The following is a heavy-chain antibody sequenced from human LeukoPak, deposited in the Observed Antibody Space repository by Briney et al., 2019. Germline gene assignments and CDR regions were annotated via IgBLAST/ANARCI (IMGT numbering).Heavy chain of an antibody. J-gene: IGHJ6*02. Sequence: GRSLRLSCAASGFTVSSNYMSWVRQAPGKGLEWVSVIYSGGSTYYADSVKGRFTISRDNSKNTLYLQMNSLRAEDTAVYYCARDYYDSSGYYSPGSVHYYYYYGMDVWGQGTTVTVSS. D-gene: IGHD3-22*01. CDR1: GFTVSSNY. CDR3: ARDYYDSSGYYSPGSVHYYYYYGMDV. CDR2: IYSGGST. V-gene: IGHV3-53*01.